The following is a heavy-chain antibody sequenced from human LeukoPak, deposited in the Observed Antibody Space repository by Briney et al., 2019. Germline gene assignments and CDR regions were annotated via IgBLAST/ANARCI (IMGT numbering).Heavy chain of an antibody. CDR3: ARDPYSGSYGDYYYYYMDV. CDR2: ITSSSTYI. V-gene: IGHV3-21*01. Sequence: TGGSLRLSCAASGFTVSSNYMSWVRQAPGKGLEWVSSITSSSTYIYYADSVKGRFTISRDNAKNSLYLQMNSLRVEDTAVYYCARDPYSGSYGDYYYYYMDVWGKGTTVTISS. J-gene: IGHJ6*03. CDR1: GFTVSSNY. D-gene: IGHD1-26*01.